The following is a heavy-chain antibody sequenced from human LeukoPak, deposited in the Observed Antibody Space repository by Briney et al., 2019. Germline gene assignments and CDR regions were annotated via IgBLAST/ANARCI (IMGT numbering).Heavy chain of an antibody. CDR2: FDPEDGET. V-gene: IGHV1-24*01. CDR1: GYTLTELS. D-gene: IGHD3-22*01. J-gene: IGHJ4*02. Sequence: ASVKVSCKVSGYTLTELSMHWVRQAPGKGLEWMGGFDPEDGETIYAQKFQGRVTMTEDTSTDTAYMELSSLRSEDTAIYYCATPYYYESSGYYDQFDYWGQGTLVTVSS. CDR3: ATPYYYESSGYYDQFDY.